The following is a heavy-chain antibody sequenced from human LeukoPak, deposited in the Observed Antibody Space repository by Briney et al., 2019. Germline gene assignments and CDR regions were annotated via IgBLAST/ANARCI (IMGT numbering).Heavy chain of an antibody. CDR3: ATLPQYSGSYSGRQIDY. Sequence: ASVKVSCKASGYTFTSYGISWVRQAPGQGLEWMGWISGYNGNTNYAQQKLQGRVTMTEDTSTDTAYMELSSLRSEDTAVYYCATLPQYSGSYSGRQIDYWGQGTLVTVSS. J-gene: IGHJ4*02. CDR1: GYTFTSYG. CDR2: ISGYNGNT. V-gene: IGHV1-18*01. D-gene: IGHD1-26*01.